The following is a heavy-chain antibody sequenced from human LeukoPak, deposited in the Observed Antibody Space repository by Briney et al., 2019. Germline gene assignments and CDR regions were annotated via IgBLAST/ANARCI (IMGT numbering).Heavy chain of an antibody. CDR1: GFTVSSNY. Sequence: GGSLRLSCAASGFTVSSNYMSWVRQAPGKGLEWVSVIYSDGSTYYADSVKGRFTISRDNSKNTLYLQMNSLRAEDTAVYYCASDRRVSGRTRYYFDYWGQGTLVTVSS. CDR2: IYSDGST. J-gene: IGHJ4*02. V-gene: IGHV3-66*01. D-gene: IGHD3-10*01. CDR3: ASDRRVSGRTRYYFDY.